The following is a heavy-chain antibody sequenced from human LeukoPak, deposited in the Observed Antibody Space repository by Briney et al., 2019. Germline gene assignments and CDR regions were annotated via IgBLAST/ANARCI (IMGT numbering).Heavy chain of an antibody. V-gene: IGHV4-31*03. Sequence: SETLSLTCTVSGGSISSGGYYWSWIRQHPGKGLEWIGYIYYSGSTYYNPSLKSRVTISVDTSKNQFSLKLSSVTAADTAVYYCARDSPLTDIVVVPAASTLYYYYGMDVWGQGTTVTVSS. D-gene: IGHD2-2*01. CDR3: ARDSPLTDIVVVPAASTLYYYYGMDV. CDR2: IYYSGST. CDR1: GGSISSGGYY. J-gene: IGHJ6*02.